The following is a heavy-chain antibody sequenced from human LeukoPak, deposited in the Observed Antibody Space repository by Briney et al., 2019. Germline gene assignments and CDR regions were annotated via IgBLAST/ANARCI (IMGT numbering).Heavy chain of an antibody. J-gene: IGHJ4*02. Sequence: SETLSLTCAVYGGSFSGYYWSWIRQPPGKGLEWIGEINHSGSTNYNPSLKSRVTISVDTSKNQFSLKLSSVTAADTAVYYCARRRHYYGSGSPDLWGQGTLVTVSS. CDR2: INHSGST. CDR1: GGSFSGYY. V-gene: IGHV4-34*01. D-gene: IGHD3-10*01. CDR3: ARRRHYYGSGSPDL.